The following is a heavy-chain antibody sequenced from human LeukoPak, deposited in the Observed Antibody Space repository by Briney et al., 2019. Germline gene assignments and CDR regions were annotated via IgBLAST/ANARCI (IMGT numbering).Heavy chain of an antibody. J-gene: IGHJ6*03. D-gene: IGHD3-10*01. Sequence: GGSLRLSCAASGFTFSSYAMHWVRQAPGKGLEWVAVISYDGSNKYYADSVKGRFTISRDNSKNTLYLQMNSLRAEDTAVYYCARDVNELDYYYMDVWGKGTTVTVSS. V-gene: IGHV3-30*04. CDR2: ISYDGSNK. CDR3: ARDVNELDYYYMDV. CDR1: GFTFSSYA.